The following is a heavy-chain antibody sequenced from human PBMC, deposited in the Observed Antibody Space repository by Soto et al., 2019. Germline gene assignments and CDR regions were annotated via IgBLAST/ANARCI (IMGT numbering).Heavy chain of an antibody. V-gene: IGHV4-31*03. CDR2: IYSSGFT. J-gene: IGHJ5*02. CDR3: ARSVFP. Sequence: QVQLQESGPGLVKPSQTLSLTCTVSGGSITSGGYYWSWIRQHPGKGLEAIGYIYSSGFTYYNPSLXSXXTISVDTSKNQLSLKLSSVTAADTAVYYCARSVFPWGQGNLVTVSS. CDR1: GGSITSGGYY.